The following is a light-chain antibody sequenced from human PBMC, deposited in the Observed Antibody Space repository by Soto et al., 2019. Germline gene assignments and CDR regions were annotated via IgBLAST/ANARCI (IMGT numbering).Light chain of an antibody. Sequence: EIVMTQSPATLSVSPGERATLSCRASQSVSSNLAWYQQKPGQAPRLLIYGASTTATGIPARFSGSGSGTESPLTISSLQSEDFAVYYCQQYNNWPRTFGQGTKVEIK. V-gene: IGKV3-15*01. CDR3: QQYNNWPRT. J-gene: IGKJ1*01. CDR2: GAS. CDR1: QSVSSN.